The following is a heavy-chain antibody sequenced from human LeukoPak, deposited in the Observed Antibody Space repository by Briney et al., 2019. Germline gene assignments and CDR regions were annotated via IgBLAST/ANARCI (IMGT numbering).Heavy chain of an antibody. CDR3: ARAPTGDPLLDY. V-gene: IGHV1-69*02. CDR1: GGTFSSYT. Sequence: SVRLSCKASGGTFSSYTIGWVRQAPGQGLEWIGRIIPILSIANYAQKFQGRVTITANKSTSTAYMELSSLGSDDTAVYYCARAPTGDPLLDYWGQGTLVTVSS. CDR2: IIPILSIA. J-gene: IGHJ4*02.